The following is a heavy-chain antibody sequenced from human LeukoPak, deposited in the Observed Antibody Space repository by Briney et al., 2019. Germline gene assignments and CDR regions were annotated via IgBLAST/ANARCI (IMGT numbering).Heavy chain of an antibody. Sequence: SETLSLTCTVSGGSISSHYWSWIRQPPGKGLEWIGYIYYSGSTNYNPSLKSRVTISVDTSKNQFSLKLSSVTAADTAVYYCARHSRSSSSSPFDYWGQGTLVTVSS. D-gene: IGHD6-6*01. V-gene: IGHV4-59*08. CDR2: IYYSGST. J-gene: IGHJ4*02. CDR3: ARHSRSSSSSPFDY. CDR1: GGSISSHY.